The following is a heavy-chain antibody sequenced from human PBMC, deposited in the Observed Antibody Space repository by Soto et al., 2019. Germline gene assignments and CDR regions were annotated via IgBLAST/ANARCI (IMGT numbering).Heavy chain of an antibody. CDR3: ARDIGEEYSSQDYYYYYGMDV. D-gene: IGHD6-6*01. CDR1: GYTFTSYG. J-gene: IGHJ6*02. V-gene: IGHV1-18*01. CDR2: ISAYNGNT. Sequence: GASVKVSFKASGYTFTSYGISWVRQAPGQGLEWMGWISAYNGNTNYAQKLQGRVTMTTDTSTSTAYMELRSLRSDDTAVYYCARDIGEEYSSQDYYYYYGMDVWGQGTTVTVSS.